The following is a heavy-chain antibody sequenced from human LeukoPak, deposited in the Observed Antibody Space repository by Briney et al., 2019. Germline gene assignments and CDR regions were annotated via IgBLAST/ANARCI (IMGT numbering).Heavy chain of an antibody. Sequence: SDTLPYTCAVYGVYFSGYYWRWIRPPPGKGLEWIGEIYHSGSTNYNPSLKRRATISVDTSKTQFSLTLSSVTAADTAVYYCAREWRYCSSPSCPRNWFDPWGQGTLVTVSS. J-gene: IGHJ5*02. CDR2: IYHSGST. D-gene: IGHD2-2*01. V-gene: IGHV4-34*01. CDR1: GVYFSGYY. CDR3: AREWRYCSSPSCPRNWFDP.